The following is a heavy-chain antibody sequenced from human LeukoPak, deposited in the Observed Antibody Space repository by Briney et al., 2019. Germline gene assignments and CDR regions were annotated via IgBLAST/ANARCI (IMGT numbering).Heavy chain of an antibody. J-gene: IGHJ4*02. CDR1: GGSFSSYY. D-gene: IGHD3-22*01. CDR2: INHIGST. Sequence: SETLSLTCVVYGGSFSSYYWSWIRQPPGKGLEWIGKINHIGSTNYSPSLKSRVTISVDMSKNQFSLKLSSVTAADTAVYYCARLIYYDSSGYLDYWGQGSLVTVSS. V-gene: IGHV4-34*01. CDR3: ARLIYYDSSGYLDY.